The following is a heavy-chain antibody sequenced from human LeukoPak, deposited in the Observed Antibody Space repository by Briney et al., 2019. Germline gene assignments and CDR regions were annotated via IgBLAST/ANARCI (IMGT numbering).Heavy chain of an antibody. J-gene: IGHJ6*02. CDR2: IYSGGST. CDR3: ARDRYYYDSSGPLKYYYYYGMDV. Sequence: GGSLRLSCAASGFTVSSNYMSWVRQAPGKGLEWVSVIYSGGSTYYADSVKGRFTISRDNSKNTLYLQMNSLRAEDTAVYYCARDRYYYDSSGPLKYYYYYGMDVWGQGTTVTVSS. CDR1: GFTVSSNY. D-gene: IGHD3-22*01. V-gene: IGHV3-53*01.